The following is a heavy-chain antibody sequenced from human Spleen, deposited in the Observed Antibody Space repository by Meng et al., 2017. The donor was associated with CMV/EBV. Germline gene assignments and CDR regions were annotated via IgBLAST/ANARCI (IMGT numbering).Heavy chain of an antibody. D-gene: IGHD6-25*01. CDR2: IRSKSYGGTT. J-gene: IGHJ4*02. V-gene: IGHV3-49*04. Sequence: GESLKISCAASGFAFGDYAMSWVRQAPGKGLEWVSFIRSKSYGGTTLYAVSVKGRFTISRDNSKNIVYLQMNSLRAEDTALYYCAKESSDSGDQKIVYWGQGTLVTVSS. CDR3: AKESSDSGDQKIVY. CDR1: GFAFGDYA.